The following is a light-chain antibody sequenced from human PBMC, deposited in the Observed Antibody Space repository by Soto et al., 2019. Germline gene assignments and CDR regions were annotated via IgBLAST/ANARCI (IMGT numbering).Light chain of an antibody. V-gene: IGKV3-11*01. Sequence: EIVLTQSPDTLSLSPGERATLSCRASQSVSSSLAWYQQKPGQAPRLLIYDASNRATGIPARFSGSGSGTDFTLTISSLEPEYFAVYYCQQRSNWPGFTFGGGTKVEIK. CDR1: QSVSSS. CDR3: QQRSNWPGFT. CDR2: DAS. J-gene: IGKJ4*01.